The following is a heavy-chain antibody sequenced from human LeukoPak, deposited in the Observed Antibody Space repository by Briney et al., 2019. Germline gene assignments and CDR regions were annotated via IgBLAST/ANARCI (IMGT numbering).Heavy chain of an antibody. Sequence: GGSLRPSCAASGFTFEDYGMSWVRQAPGKGLEWVSGINWHGDRTGYADSVKGRFTISRDNAKNSLCLQMNSLRAEDTALYYCARSGYYGSGSYSDYWGQGTLVTVSS. D-gene: IGHD3-10*01. J-gene: IGHJ4*02. CDR1: GFTFEDYG. CDR2: INWHGDRT. V-gene: IGHV3-20*04. CDR3: ARSGYYGSGSYSDY.